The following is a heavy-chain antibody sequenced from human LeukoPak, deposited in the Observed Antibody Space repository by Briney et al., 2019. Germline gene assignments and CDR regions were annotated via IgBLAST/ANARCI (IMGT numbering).Heavy chain of an antibody. CDR2: VSYSGST. CDR3: ARETANVFDI. CDR1: GGSVSSGIYY. D-gene: IGHD6-25*01. V-gene: IGHV4-61*01. Sequence: SETLSLTCAVSGGSVSSGIYYWSWIRQTPGKGLEWIGYVSYSGSTNYNPSLKSRVNISGDTSKNQFSLNLRSVTAADTAVYYCARETANVFDIWGQGTMVTVSP. J-gene: IGHJ3*02.